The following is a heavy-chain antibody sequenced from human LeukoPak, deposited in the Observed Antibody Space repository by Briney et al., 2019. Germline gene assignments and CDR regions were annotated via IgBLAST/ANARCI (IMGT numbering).Heavy chain of an antibody. CDR3: ARVKRDGYNPTWVDY. CDR1: GFTFSSYA. J-gene: IGHJ4*02. D-gene: IGHD5-24*01. CDR2: IYSGGST. Sequence: GGSLRLSCAASGFTFSSYAMSWVRQAPGKGLEWVSVIYSGGSTYYADSVKGRFTISRDNSKNTLYLQMNSLRVEDTAVYYCARVKRDGYNPTWVDYWGQGTLVTVSS. V-gene: IGHV3-23*03.